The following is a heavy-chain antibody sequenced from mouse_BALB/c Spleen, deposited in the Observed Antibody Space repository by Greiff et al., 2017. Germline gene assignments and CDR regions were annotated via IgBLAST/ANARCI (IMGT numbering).Heavy chain of an antibody. CDR1: GYAFTNYL. CDR2: INPGSGGT. Sequence: VQLQQSGAELVRPGTSVKVSCKASGYAFTNYLIEWVKQRPGQGLEWIGVINPGSGGTNYNEKFKGKATLTADKSSSTAYMQLSSLTSDDSAVYFCARGGDNDYWGQGTTLTVSS. CDR3: ARGGDNDY. D-gene: IGHD2-13*01. J-gene: IGHJ2*01. V-gene: IGHV1-54*01.